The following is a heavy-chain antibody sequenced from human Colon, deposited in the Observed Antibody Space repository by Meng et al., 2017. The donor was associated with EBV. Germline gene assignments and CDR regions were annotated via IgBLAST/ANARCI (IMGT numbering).Heavy chain of an antibody. D-gene: IGHD2-15*01. CDR1: GDSLSSANW. Sequence: QVALQESGPGLGKPSETLSLTCAVSGDSLSSANWWSWVRQPPGKGLEWIGEIHHNGNTNYNPSLKSRVTISVDKSKNQFVLKVTSVTAADTAVYYCARTAICIGGSCTTWDYWGQGALVTVSS. CDR2: IHHNGNT. CDR3: ARTAICIGGSCTTWDY. V-gene: IGHV4-4*02. J-gene: IGHJ4*02.